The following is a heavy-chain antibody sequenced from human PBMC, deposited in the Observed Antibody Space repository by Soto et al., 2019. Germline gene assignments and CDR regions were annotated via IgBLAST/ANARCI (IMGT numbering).Heavy chain of an antibody. CDR3: AAGLNYGDSTTDAFDI. Sequence: GGSLRLSCAASGFTFDDYAMHWVRQAPGKGLEWVSGISWNSGSIGYADSVKGRFTISRDNAKNSLYLQMNRLRAEDTALYYCAAGLNYGDSTTDAFDIWGQGTMVTVSS. V-gene: IGHV3-9*01. CDR2: ISWNSGSI. D-gene: IGHD4-17*01. CDR1: GFTFDDYA. J-gene: IGHJ3*02.